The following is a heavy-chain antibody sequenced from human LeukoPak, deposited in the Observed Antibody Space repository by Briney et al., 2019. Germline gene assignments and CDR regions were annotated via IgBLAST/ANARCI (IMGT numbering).Heavy chain of an antibody. D-gene: IGHD3-3*01. CDR1: GFTFSSYE. CDR2: ITSDSTL. V-gene: IGHV3-48*03. J-gene: IGHJ6*02. CDR3: ARDHPRDFWSGYYPVGMDV. Sequence: GGSLRLSCAASGFTFSSYEINWVRQAPGKGLEWLSYITSDSTLYYADSVKGRFTISRDNAKNSLYLQMNSLRAEDTAVYYCARDHPRDFWSGYYPVGMDVWGQGTTVTVSS.